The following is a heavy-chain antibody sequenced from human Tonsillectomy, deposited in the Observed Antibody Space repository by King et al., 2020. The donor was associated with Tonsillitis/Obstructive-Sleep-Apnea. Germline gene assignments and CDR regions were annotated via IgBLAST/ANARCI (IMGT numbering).Heavy chain of an antibody. CDR1: GYSFATSW. D-gene: IGHD2-15*01. CDR3: ARPYCGGGTCYSGWFDP. CDR2: IYPVDSET. V-gene: IGHV5-51*01. Sequence: QLVQSGAEVKKPGESLRISCQGSGYSFATSWIAWVRQMPGKGLEGMGIIYPVDSETRYNPSFQGKVTISADKSIRTAYLQWSSLKASDTAIYYCARPYCGGGTCYSGWFDPWGLGTLVTVSP. J-gene: IGHJ5*02.